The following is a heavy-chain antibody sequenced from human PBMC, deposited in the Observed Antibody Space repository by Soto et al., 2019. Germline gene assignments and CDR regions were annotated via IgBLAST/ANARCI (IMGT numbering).Heavy chain of an antibody. V-gene: IGHV3-48*01. D-gene: IGHD5-12*01. Sequence: GELYRLPYAAFWGNFRYYSVHWVLKAPGKGLAWVSYISSSSSTIYYADSVKGRFTISRDNAKNSLYLQMNSLRVEDTAVYYCARDTSTTPIDHWGEGLLVTVSS. CDR3: ARDTSTTPIDH. J-gene: IGHJ4*02. CDR2: ISSSSSTI. CDR1: WGNFRYYS.